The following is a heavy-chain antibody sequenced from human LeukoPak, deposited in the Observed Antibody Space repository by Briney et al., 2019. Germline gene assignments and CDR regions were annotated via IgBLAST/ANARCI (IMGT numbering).Heavy chain of an antibody. D-gene: IGHD6-13*01. Sequence: ASVKVSCKASGYTFTGYYMHWVRQAPGQGLEWMGWINPNSGGTNYAQKFQGRVTMTRDTSISTAYMELSGLRSDDTAVYYCARDPRVAAAGTGVWGQGTLVTVSS. CDR2: INPNSGGT. V-gene: IGHV1-2*02. J-gene: IGHJ4*02. CDR3: ARDPRVAAAGTGV. CDR1: GYTFTGYY.